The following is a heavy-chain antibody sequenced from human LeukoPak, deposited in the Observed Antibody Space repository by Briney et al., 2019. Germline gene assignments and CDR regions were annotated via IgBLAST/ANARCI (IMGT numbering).Heavy chain of an antibody. CDR3: ARGAGLLRYFDWLFPLDY. CDR1: GGSFSGYY. D-gene: IGHD3-9*01. Sequence: SETLSLTCAVYGGSFSGYYWSWIRQPPGKGLEWIGEINHSGSTNYNPSLKSRVTISVDTSKNQFSLKLSSVTAADTAAYYCARGAGLLRYFDWLFPLDYWGQGTLVTVSS. V-gene: IGHV4-34*01. CDR2: INHSGST. J-gene: IGHJ4*02.